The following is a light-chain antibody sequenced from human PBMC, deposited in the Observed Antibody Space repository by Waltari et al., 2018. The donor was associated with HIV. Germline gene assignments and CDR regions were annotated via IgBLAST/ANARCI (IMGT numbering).Light chain of an antibody. CDR1: NLENKY. CDR3: QAWDSSVV. V-gene: IGLV3-1*01. Sequence: SYDLAQAPSVSVSPGQTATITCSGDNLENKYVSWYQQRPGQSPILVIYQDFERPSGIPERFSGSNSGDTATLTISGTQAMDEADYYCQAWDSSVVFGGGTKLTVL. J-gene: IGLJ2*01. CDR2: QDF.